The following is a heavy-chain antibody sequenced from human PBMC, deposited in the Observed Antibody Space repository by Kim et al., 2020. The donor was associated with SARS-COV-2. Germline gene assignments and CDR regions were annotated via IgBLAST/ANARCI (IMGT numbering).Heavy chain of an antibody. CDR2: IYYSGST. Sequence: SETLSLTCTVSGGSISSSSYYWGWIRQPPGKGLEWIGSIYYSGSTYYNPSLKSRVTISVDTSKNQFSLKLSSVTAADTAVYYCARLAAAFDYWGQGTLVTVSS. V-gene: IGHV4-39*01. D-gene: IGHD2-15*01. CDR1: GGSISSSSYY. CDR3: ARLAAAFDY. J-gene: IGHJ4*02.